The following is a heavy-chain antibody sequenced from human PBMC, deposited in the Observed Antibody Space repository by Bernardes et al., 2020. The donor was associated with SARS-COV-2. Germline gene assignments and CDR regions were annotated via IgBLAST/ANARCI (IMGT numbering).Heavy chain of an antibody. CDR3: VKPPYNGFWSGYEFYFDS. Sequence: GGSLRLSCSASGFTFSSYDLNWVRQDPGKGLEYISGISTYGGITYHADAVKGRFTVSRDNSKNTLYLQMSSLRVEDTAVYYCVKPPYNGFWSGYEFYFDSWRQGTLVTVSS. CDR2: ISTYGGIT. CDR1: GFTFSSYD. D-gene: IGHD3-3*01. J-gene: IGHJ4*02. V-gene: IGHV3-64D*06.